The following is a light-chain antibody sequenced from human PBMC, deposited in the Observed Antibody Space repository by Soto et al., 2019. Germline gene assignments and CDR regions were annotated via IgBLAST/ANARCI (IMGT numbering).Light chain of an antibody. V-gene: IGKV2-30*02. CDR3: MQGTHWPWT. CDR2: KVS. CDR1: QSLIHSDGDTY. J-gene: IGKJ1*01. Sequence: DVVMTQSPLSLPVTLGQPASISCRSSQSLIHSDGDTYLNWFQQRPGQSPRRLIYKVSDRDSGVPDRSSGSASGTDFTLKISRVEAEDVGIYYCMQGTHWPWTFGQGTEVEIK.